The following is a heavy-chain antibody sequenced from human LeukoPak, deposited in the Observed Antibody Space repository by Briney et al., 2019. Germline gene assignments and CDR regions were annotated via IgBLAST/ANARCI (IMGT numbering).Heavy chain of an antibody. J-gene: IGHJ4*02. CDR1: GFTFSSYA. CDR2: ISDSGGRT. CDR3: ALIVDNILPGRIWIDY. D-gene: IGHD3-9*01. Sequence: GGSLRLSCAASGFTFSSYAMSWVRQAPGKGLEWVSGISDSGGRTYYADSVKGRFTISRDNSKNTLYLHMNSLRAEDTAVYYCALIVDNILPGRIWIDYWGQGILVTVSS. V-gene: IGHV3-23*01.